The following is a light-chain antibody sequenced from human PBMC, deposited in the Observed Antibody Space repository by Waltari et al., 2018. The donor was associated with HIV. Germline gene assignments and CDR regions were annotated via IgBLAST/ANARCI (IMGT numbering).Light chain of an antibody. J-gene: IGLJ1*01. Sequence: SSELTHQPSVSVSPGQTTIITCSGHNLANKNGCWYQQQAGQSPVLLIFQGTKRPPGIRERFSGSKSANTATLTIGGTQDMDEADYYGQACDSSSGVFGTGTKVTVL. CDR2: QGT. CDR1: NLANKN. CDR3: QACDSSSGV. V-gene: IGLV3-1*01.